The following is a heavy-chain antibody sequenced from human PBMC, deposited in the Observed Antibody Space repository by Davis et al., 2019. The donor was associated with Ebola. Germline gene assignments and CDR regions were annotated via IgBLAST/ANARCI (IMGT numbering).Heavy chain of an antibody. CDR3: TTQWLVLFARDY. J-gene: IGHJ4*02. D-gene: IGHD6-19*01. Sequence: GESLKISCAASGFTFSNAWMNWVRQASGKGLEWVGRIRSKANSYATAYAASVKGRFTISRDDSKNTAYLQMSSLKTEDTAVYYCTTQWLVLFARDYWGQGTLVTVSS. V-gene: IGHV3-73*01. CDR1: GFTFSNAW. CDR2: IRSKANSYAT.